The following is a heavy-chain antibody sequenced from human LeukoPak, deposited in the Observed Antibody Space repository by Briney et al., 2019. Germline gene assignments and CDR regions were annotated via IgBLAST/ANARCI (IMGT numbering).Heavy chain of an antibody. CDR2: ITTGGPNT. CDR3: ARDCGGDCYRTDAFDI. J-gene: IGHJ3*02. Sequence: GGSLRLSCTASGFTFSSYTMSWVRQAPGKGLRWVSTITTGGPNTYYADSVKGRFTVSRDNAKNSLYLQMNSLRAEDTAVYYCARDCGGDCYRTDAFDIWGQGTMVTVSS. V-gene: IGHV3-23*01. D-gene: IGHD2-21*02. CDR1: GFTFSSYT.